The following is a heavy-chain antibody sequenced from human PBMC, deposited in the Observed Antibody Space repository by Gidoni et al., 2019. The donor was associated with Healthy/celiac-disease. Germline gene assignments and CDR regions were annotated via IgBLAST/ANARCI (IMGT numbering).Heavy chain of an antibody. CDR3: ARILDYDLHVDFDI. Sequence: EVHLVEPGGGLVQPGGSLRLSCAASGFAFSSDSMNWVRQAPGKGLEWVSYISSSSSTIYYADAVKGRFTITRDNAKNSLYLRMNSLRDEYRAVYYCARILDYDLHVDFDIWGQGTMVTVSS. J-gene: IGHJ3*02. D-gene: IGHD4-17*01. CDR1: GFAFSSDS. V-gene: IGHV3-48*02. CDR2: ISSSSSTI.